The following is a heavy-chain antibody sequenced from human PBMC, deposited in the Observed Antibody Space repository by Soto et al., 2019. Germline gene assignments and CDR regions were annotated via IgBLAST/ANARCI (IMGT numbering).Heavy chain of an antibody. D-gene: IGHD6-13*01. J-gene: IGHJ5*02. V-gene: IGHV1-69*13. CDR2: IIPIFGTA. CDR1: GGTFSSYA. CDR3: ARAGYSSSWSSPHNWFDP. Sequence: SVKVSCKASGGTFSSYAISWVRQAPGQGLEWMGGIIPIFGTANYAQKFQGRVTITADESTSTAYMELSSLRSEDTAVYYCARAGYSSSWSSPHNWFDPWGQGTLVTVSS.